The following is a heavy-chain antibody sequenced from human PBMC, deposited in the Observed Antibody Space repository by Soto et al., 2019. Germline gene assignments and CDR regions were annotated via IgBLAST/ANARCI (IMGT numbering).Heavy chain of an antibody. CDR3: ARDSRDDILTGYPTSFDY. J-gene: IGHJ4*02. CDR1: GFTFSSYS. D-gene: IGHD3-9*01. Sequence: GGSLRLSCAASGFTFSSYSMNWVRQAPGKGLEWVSYISSSSSTIYYADSVKGRFTISRDNAKNSLYLQMNSLRAEDTAVYYCARDSRDDILTGYPTSFDYWGQGTLVTVSS. CDR2: ISSSSSTI. V-gene: IGHV3-48*01.